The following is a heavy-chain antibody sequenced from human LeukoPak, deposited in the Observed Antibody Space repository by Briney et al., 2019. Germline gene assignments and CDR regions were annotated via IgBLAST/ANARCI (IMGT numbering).Heavy chain of an antibody. CDR3: ARHLWDHYDSSGYYFDS. CDR1: GGSISSYY. V-gene: IGHV4-59*08. Sequence: PSETLSLTCSVSGGSISSYYWSWIRQPPGRGLEWIGYIYYSGSTNYNPSLKSRVTISVDTSKNLFSLKLSSVTAADTAVFYCARHLWDHYDSSGYYFDSWGQGTLVTVSS. D-gene: IGHD3-22*01. CDR2: IYYSGST. J-gene: IGHJ4*02.